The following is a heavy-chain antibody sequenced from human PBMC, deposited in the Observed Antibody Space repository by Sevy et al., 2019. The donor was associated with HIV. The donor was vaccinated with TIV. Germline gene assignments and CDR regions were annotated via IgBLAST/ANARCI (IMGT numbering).Heavy chain of an antibody. J-gene: IGHJ6*02. CDR2: ISFYGSNK. CDR1: GFTFGSYD. CDR3: AKDDYEVRGVLSSGGMPTYYHAMDL. V-gene: IGHV3-30*18. Sequence: GGSLRLSCAASGFTFGSYDMYWVRQTPGKGLEWVARISFYGSNKEYADSVKGRFTISRDNSKNTVYLQMSSLKPEDTVVYYCAKDDYEVRGVLSSGGMPTYYHAMDLWGQGTTVTVSS. D-gene: IGHD3-10*01.